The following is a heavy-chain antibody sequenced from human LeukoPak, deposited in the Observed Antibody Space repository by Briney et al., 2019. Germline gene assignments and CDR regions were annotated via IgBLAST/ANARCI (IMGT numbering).Heavy chain of an antibody. V-gene: IGHV4-59*01. CDR2: IYYSGTT. CDR3: ARGVYIAAAQYGY. CDR1: GGSISSYY. D-gene: IGHD6-13*01. Sequence: SETLSLTCTVSGGSISSYYWSWIRQPPGKGLEWIGYIYYSGTTNYNASLKSRVTISVDTSKNQFSLKLSSVTAADTAVYYCARGVYIAAAQYGYWGQGTLVTVSS. J-gene: IGHJ4*02.